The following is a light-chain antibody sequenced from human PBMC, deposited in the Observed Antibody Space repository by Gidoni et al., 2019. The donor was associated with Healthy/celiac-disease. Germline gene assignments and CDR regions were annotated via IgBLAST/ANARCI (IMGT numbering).Light chain of an antibody. CDR1: QSISSY. CDR3: QQSYSTLRT. V-gene: IGKV1-39*01. J-gene: IGKJ1*01. Sequence: IQMTQSPSSLSASVGDRVTITCRASQSISSYLNWYQQKPGKAPKLLIYAASSLHSGVPSRFSGSGSGTDFTLTISSLQPEDFATYYCQQSYSTLRTFGQGTKVEIK. CDR2: AAS.